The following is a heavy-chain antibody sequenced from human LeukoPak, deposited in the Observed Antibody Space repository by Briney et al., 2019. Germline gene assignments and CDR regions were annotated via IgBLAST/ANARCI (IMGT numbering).Heavy chain of an antibody. D-gene: IGHD3-3*01. Sequence: SETLSLTCTVSGGSISSYYWSWIRQPAGKGLEWIGRIYTSGSTNYNPSLKSRVTISVDTSKNQFSLKLSSVTAADTAVYYCARARITIFGVVIGWSYYGMDVWGQGTTVTVSS. J-gene: IGHJ6*02. CDR2: IYTSGST. V-gene: IGHV4-4*07. CDR1: GGSISSYY. CDR3: ARARITIFGVVIGWSYYGMDV.